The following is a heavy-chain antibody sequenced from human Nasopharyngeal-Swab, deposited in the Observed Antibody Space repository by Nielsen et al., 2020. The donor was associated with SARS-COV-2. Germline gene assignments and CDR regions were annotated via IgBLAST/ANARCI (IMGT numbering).Heavy chain of an antibody. CDR3: ARSVGSFYGQGAFDI. V-gene: IGHV3-49*01. D-gene: IGHD1-26*01. J-gene: IGHJ3*02. Sequence: GGSLRLSCTTSGFTFGDYAMSWFRQAPGKGPEWVAFIRSKTYGGAPEYAASVKGRFTISRDGAESIAYLQMNSLETEDTGVYYCARSVGSFYGQGAFDIWGQGTRVTVSS. CDR2: IRSKTYGGAP. CDR1: GFTFGDYA.